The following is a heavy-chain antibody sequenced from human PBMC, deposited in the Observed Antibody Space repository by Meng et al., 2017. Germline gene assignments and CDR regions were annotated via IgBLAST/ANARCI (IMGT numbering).Heavy chain of an antibody. CDR1: GGSISNYD. CDR3: ARGYDFWSGQYYFDY. Sequence: QLQQSVPGLVKPSETLSLTCTVSGGSISNYDWSCIRQPPGKGLEWIGYIYYSGSTNYNPSLKSRVTISVDTSKNQFSLKLSSVTAADTAVYYCARGYDFWSGQYYFDYWGQGTLVTVSS. V-gene: IGHV4-59*01. J-gene: IGHJ4*02. CDR2: IYYSGST. D-gene: IGHD3-3*01.